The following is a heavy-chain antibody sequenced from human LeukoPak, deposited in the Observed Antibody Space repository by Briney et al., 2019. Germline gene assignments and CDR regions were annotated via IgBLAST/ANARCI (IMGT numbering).Heavy chain of an antibody. V-gene: IGHV3-74*01. CDR1: GFTFSSYW. CDR2: INSDGSST. D-gene: IGHD3-10*01. Sequence: GGSLRLSCAASGFTFSSYWMHWVRQAPGKGLVWVSRINSDGSSTSYADSVKGRFTISRDNAKNTLYLQMNSLRAEDTAVYYCAGEYRGLYFDYWGQGTLVTVSS. J-gene: IGHJ4*02. CDR3: AGEYRGLYFDY.